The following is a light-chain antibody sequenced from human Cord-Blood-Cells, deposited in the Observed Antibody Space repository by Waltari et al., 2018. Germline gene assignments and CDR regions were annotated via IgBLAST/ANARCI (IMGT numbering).Light chain of an antibody. CDR1: QSVSSN. J-gene: IGKJ1*01. CDR2: GAS. Sequence: EIVMTQSPATLSVSPGERATLSCRASQSVSSNLAWYQQKPGQAPRLLIYGASTRATCIPAKFRGSGSWTEFPLTISSLQSEDFAVYYCQQYNNWPRTFGQGTKVEIK. V-gene: IGKV3-15*01. CDR3: QQYNNWPRT.